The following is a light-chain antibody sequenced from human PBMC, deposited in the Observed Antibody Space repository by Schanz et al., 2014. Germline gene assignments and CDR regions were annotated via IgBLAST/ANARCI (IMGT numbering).Light chain of an antibody. CDR1: SSDVGGYNS. V-gene: IGLV2-14*03. CDR2: DVS. Sequence: QSALTQPASVSGSPGQSITISCTGTSSDVGGYNSVSWYQQHPGKAPKLMIYDVSDRPSGVPDRFSGSKSVNTASLTISGLQADDEADYYCCSYAGSPWVFGGGTKLTVL. CDR3: CSYAGSPWV. J-gene: IGLJ3*02.